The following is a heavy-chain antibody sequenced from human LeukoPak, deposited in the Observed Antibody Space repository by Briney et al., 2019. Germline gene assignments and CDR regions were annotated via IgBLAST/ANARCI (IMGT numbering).Heavy chain of an antibody. V-gene: IGHV4-34*01. Sequence: SETLSPTCAVDGGSFSGYYWSWIRQPPGKGLEWIGKINHSGSTNYNPSLKSRVTISVDTSKNQFYLKLSSVTAADTAVYYCARYVSRVVPAAINYFDYWGQGTLVTVSS. CDR3: ARYVSRVVPAAINYFDY. CDR2: INHSGST. D-gene: IGHD2-2*01. CDR1: GGSFSGYY. J-gene: IGHJ4*02.